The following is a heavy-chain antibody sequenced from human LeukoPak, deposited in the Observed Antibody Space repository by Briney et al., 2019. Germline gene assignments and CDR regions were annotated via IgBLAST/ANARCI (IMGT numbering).Heavy chain of an antibody. Sequence: SETLSLTCTVSGGSISSYYWSWIRQPPGKGLEWIGYIYYSGSTNYNPSLKSRVTISVDTSKNQFSLKLSSVTAADTAVYYCARELYYGSGHWFDPWGQGTLVTVSS. CDR1: GGSISSYY. D-gene: IGHD3-10*01. CDR2: IYYSGST. V-gene: IGHV4-59*12. CDR3: ARELYYGSGHWFDP. J-gene: IGHJ5*02.